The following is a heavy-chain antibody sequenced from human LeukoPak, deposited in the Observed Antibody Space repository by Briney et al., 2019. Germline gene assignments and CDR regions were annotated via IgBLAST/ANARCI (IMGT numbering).Heavy chain of an antibody. Sequence: GESLQISCQGSGYSFTSYWIGWVRQMPGKGLEWMGIIYPGDSDTRYSPSFQGQVTISVDKSISTAYLQWSSLKASDTAMYYCAKSMIRGVRSSYDYWGQGTLVTVSS. J-gene: IGHJ4*02. CDR2: IYPGDSDT. V-gene: IGHV5-51*01. D-gene: IGHD3-10*01. CDR1: GYSFTSYW. CDR3: AKSMIRGVRSSYDY.